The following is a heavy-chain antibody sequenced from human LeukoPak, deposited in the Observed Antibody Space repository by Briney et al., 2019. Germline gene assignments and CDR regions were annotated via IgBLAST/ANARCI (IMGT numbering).Heavy chain of an antibody. CDR1: GYGFTSYW. CDR3: ARRVVNCSSTSCSPPMDV. V-gene: IGHV5-51*01. J-gene: IGHJ6*02. Sequence: GECLQISSKGSGYGFTSYWIGWVRPMPGKGLGWMGIIYRGDSDTRYSPSFQGQVIISADKSISTAYLQWSSLKASDTAVYYCARRVVNCSSTSCSPPMDVWGQGTTVTVSS. CDR2: IYRGDSDT. D-gene: IGHD2-2*01.